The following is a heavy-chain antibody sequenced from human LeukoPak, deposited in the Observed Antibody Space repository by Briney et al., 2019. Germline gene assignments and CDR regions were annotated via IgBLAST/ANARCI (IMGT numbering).Heavy chain of an antibody. CDR3: ASKNFHWHYHYFYYGMDV. V-gene: IGHV3-21*01. CDR2: ISNSSSFI. CDR1: GFTFSSYS. D-gene: IGHD3-9*01. J-gene: IGHJ6*02. Sequence: GGSLRLSCEASGFTFSSYSMNWVRQAPGKGLEWVSSISNSSSFIYYADSVKGRFTISRDNAKNSLYLQMNSLRAEDTAVYYCASKNFHWHYHYFYYGMDVWGQGTTVTVSS.